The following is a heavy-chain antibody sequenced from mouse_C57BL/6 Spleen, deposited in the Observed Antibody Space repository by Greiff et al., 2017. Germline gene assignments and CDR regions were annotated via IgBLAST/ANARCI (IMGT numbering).Heavy chain of an antibody. CDR2: IRNKANNHAT. D-gene: IGHD1-1*01. CDR3: TRGTTERYFDY. CDR1: GFTFSDAW. Sequence: EVKLVESGGGLVQPGGSMKLSCAASGFTFSDAWMDWVRQSPEKGLEWVAEIRNKANNHATYYAESVKGRFTISRDDSKSSVYLQMNSLRAEDTGIYYCTRGTTERYFDYWGQGTTLTVSS. V-gene: IGHV6-6*01. J-gene: IGHJ2*01.